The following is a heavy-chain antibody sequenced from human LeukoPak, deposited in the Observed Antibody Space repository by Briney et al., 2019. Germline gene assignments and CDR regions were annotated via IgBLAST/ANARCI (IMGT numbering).Heavy chain of an antibody. V-gene: IGHV3-11*04. CDR1: GFTFSDYY. D-gene: IGHD5-12*01. CDR2: ISSSGSTI. Sequence: GGSLRLSCAASGFTFSDYYMSWIRQAPGKGLEWVSYISSSGSTIYYADSVKGRFTISRDNAKNSLYLQMNSLRAEDTAVYYCARVERGSFYYYYYYMDVWGKGTTVTISS. J-gene: IGHJ6*03. CDR3: ARVERGSFYYYYYYMDV.